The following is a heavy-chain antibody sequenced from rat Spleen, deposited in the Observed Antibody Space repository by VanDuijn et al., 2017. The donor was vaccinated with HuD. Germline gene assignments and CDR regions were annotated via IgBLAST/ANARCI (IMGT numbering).Heavy chain of an antibody. D-gene: IGHD1-11*01. Sequence: EVQLVESGGGLVQPERSLKLSCAASGFTFSDYNMAWVRQAPKKGLEWVATIIYDSSRTYYRDSVQGRFTISRDNAKSTLYLQMDSLRSEDTATYYCTSYGGQPYWGQGVMVTVSS. CDR2: IIYDSSRT. J-gene: IGHJ2*01. CDR1: GFTFSDYN. CDR3: TSYGGQPY. V-gene: IGHV5S10*01.